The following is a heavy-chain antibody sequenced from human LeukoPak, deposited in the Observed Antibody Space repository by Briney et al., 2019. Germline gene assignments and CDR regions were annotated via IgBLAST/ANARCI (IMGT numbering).Heavy chain of an antibody. CDR3: ARVGWLAFDI. D-gene: IGHD3-10*01. J-gene: IGHJ3*02. CDR1: GGSISSSTYY. CDR2: IYYSGNT. Sequence: SETLSLTCTVSGGSISSSTYYRGWIRQPPGKGLEWIGSIYYSGNTYYNPSLKSRVTISVATSKNQFSLRLNSVTAADTAVYYCARVGWLAFDIWGQGTMVTVSS. V-gene: IGHV4-39*07.